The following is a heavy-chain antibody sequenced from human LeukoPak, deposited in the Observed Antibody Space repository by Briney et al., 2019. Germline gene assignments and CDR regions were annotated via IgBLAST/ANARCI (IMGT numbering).Heavy chain of an antibody. V-gene: IGHV3-20*04. Sequence: GGSLRLSCAVSGFTFDDHGMSWVRQAPGKGLEWVSGINWNGGSTGYADSVKGRFTISRDNAKNSLYLQMDSLRVEDTAFYYCARDLAYSRLDYWGQGMLVTVSS. J-gene: IGHJ4*02. CDR2: INWNGGST. CDR3: ARDLAYSRLDY. D-gene: IGHD5-18*01. CDR1: GFTFDDHG.